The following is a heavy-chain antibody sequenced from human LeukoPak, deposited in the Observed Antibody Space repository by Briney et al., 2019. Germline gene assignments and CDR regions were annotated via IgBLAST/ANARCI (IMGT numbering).Heavy chain of an antibody. CDR1: GYTFTGYY. V-gene: IGHV1-2*02. J-gene: IGHJ4*02. CDR3: ARDVSLGYWYYDILTGPNPNFDY. D-gene: IGHD3-9*01. Sequence: ASVKVSCKASGYTFTGYYMHWVRQAPGQGLEWMGWINPNSGGTNYAQKLQGRVTMTTDTSTSTAYMELRSLRSDDTAVYYCARDVSLGYWYYDILTGPNPNFDYWGQGTLVTVSS. CDR2: INPNSGGT.